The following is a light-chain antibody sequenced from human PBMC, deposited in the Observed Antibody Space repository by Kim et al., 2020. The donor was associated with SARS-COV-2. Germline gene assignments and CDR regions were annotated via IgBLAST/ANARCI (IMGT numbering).Light chain of an antibody. CDR1: SLRSYY. Sequence: ALGQQVRITCQGDSLRSYYATWYQQKPGQATILVIYGKDNRPSGIPDRFSGSSSGNTASLTITETQAGDEADYYCNSRDSNDNVIFGGGTKVTVL. J-gene: IGLJ2*01. V-gene: IGLV3-19*01. CDR3: NSRDSNDNVI. CDR2: GKD.